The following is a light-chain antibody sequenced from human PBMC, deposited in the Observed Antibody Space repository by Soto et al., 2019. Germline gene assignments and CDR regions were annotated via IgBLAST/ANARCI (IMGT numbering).Light chain of an antibody. Sequence: DIPMTQSPSSLSASVGDRVTITCRTSHTITVYLNWYQQKPGKAPKLLIYAASSLHSGVPSRFSGSGSGTDFPLTLSSLQPDDSATYYCQQTYSIPWRFGQGTKVEIK. V-gene: IGKV1-39*01. CDR2: AAS. J-gene: IGKJ1*01. CDR3: QQTYSIPWR. CDR1: HTITVY.